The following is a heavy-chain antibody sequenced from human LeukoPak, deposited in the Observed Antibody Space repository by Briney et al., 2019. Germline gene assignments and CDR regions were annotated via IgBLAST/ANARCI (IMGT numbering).Heavy chain of an antibody. CDR2: ISSSSSYI. V-gene: IGHV3-21*01. CDR1: GFTFSSYS. J-gene: IGHJ6*02. D-gene: IGHD3-3*01. CDR3: ARDLLAYYDFWSGYPAYYYYYYGMDV. Sequence: GGSLRLSCIASGFTFSSYSMNWVRQAPGKGLEWVSSISSSSSYIYYADSVKGRFTISRDNAKNSLYLQMNSLRAEDTAVYYCARDLLAYYDFWSGYPAYYYYYYGMDVWGQGTTVTVSS.